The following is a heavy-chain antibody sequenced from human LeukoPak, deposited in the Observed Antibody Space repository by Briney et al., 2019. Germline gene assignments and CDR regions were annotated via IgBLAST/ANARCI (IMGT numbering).Heavy chain of an antibody. D-gene: IGHD6-19*01. J-gene: IGHJ3*02. CDR3: ARDRPQQWLARAFDI. CDR1: GYIFTRFG. Sequence: ASVKVSCKASGYIFTRFGLSWVRQAPGQGLEWMGWISAYNGNTNYAEKFQGRVNMTTDTSTTTAYMELRSLRSDDTAIYYCARDRPQQWLARAFDIWGQGTMVTVSS. V-gene: IGHV1-18*01. CDR2: ISAYNGNT.